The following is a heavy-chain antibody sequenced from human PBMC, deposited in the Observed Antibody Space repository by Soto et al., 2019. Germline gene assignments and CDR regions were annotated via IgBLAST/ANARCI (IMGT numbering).Heavy chain of an antibody. J-gene: IGHJ4*02. D-gene: IGHD6-13*01. CDR3: AKRSPYSSGWYSPIFDY. CDR1: GFSFSDYA. Sequence: GGSLRLSCAASGFSFSDYAMSWVRQAPGKGLEWVSVISESGGSTHYADSVRGRFTVSRDNSKNSLSLRMNSLRDEDTAVYFCAKRSPYSSGWYSPIFDYWGQGALVTVS. CDR2: ISESGGST. V-gene: IGHV3-23*01.